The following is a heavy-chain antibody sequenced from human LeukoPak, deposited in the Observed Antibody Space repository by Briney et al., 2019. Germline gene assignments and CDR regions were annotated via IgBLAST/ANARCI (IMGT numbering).Heavy chain of an antibody. CDR3: AREGYSSSSVAFDI. CDR2: ISAYNGNT. Sequence: ASVKVSCKASGYTFTSYGISWVRQAPGQGLEWMGWISAYNGNTNYAQKPQGRVTMTTDTSTSTAYMELRSLRSDDTAVYYCAREGYSSSSVAFDIWGQGTMVTVSS. CDR1: GYTFTSYG. D-gene: IGHD6-6*01. V-gene: IGHV1-18*01. J-gene: IGHJ3*02.